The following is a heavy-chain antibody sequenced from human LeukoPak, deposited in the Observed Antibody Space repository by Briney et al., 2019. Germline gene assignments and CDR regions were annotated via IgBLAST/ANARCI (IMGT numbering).Heavy chain of an antibody. CDR2: ISPNSGAT. J-gene: IGHJ4*02. CDR1: GYTFSGYY. CDR3: ARYNWNDVVSALDY. V-gene: IGHV1-2*02. Sequence: ASVKVSCKASGYTFSGYYIHWVRQAPGQGLEWMGWISPNSGATNYAQKFQGGVTMTRDTSITTFYMEVSRLRSDDTAVYYCARYNWNDVVSALDYWGQGTLVTVSS. D-gene: IGHD1-1*01.